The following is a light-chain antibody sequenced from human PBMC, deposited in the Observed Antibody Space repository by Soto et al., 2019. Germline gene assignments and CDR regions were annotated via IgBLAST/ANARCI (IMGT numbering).Light chain of an antibody. CDR2: GPS. Sequence: EIVMTQSPATLSVSPGGRATLSCRASRSVSSNLAWYQQKPGQAPRLLIYGPSTRATGIPARLSGSGSGTDFTLTISSLQSEDFAIYYCQQYKNWPAITFGQGTRLEIK. CDR1: RSVSSN. J-gene: IGKJ5*01. V-gene: IGKV3D-15*01. CDR3: QQYKNWPAIT.